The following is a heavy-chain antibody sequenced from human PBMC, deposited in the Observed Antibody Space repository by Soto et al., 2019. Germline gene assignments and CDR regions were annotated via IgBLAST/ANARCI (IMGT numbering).Heavy chain of an antibody. Sequence: GGSLRLSCAASGFTFSSYAMSWVRQAPGKGLEWVSGISGSGGSTYYADSVKGRFTISRDNSKNTLYLQMNSLRAEDTAVYYCAKEYCGGDCYPTNWFDPWGQGTLVTVS. D-gene: IGHD2-21*02. CDR2: ISGSGGST. CDR1: GFTFSSYA. CDR3: AKEYCGGDCYPTNWFDP. V-gene: IGHV3-23*01. J-gene: IGHJ5*02.